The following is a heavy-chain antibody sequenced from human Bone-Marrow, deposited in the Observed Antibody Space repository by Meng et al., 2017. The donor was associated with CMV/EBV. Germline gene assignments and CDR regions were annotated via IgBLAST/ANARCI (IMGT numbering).Heavy chain of an antibody. Sequence: GESLKISCTASGFTFSSYEMNWVRQAPGKGLEWVSDISSGGTSIYYADSVKGRFTISRDNAKNSLYLQMNSLRAEDTAVYFCARLPWRSASLNNWFDPWGQGTLVTVSS. D-gene: IGHD3-3*01. J-gene: IGHJ5*02. CDR3: ARLPWRSASLNNWFDP. CDR1: GFTFSSYE. V-gene: IGHV3-48*03. CDR2: ISSGGTSI.